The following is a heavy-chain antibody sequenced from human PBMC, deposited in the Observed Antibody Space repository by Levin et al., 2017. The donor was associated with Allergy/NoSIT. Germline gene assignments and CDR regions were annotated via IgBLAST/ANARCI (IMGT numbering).Heavy chain of an antibody. J-gene: IGHJ6*02. CDR2: IKQDGSEK. CDR1: GFTFSSYW. V-gene: IGHV3-7*01. CDR3: ARRNPLYYYYGMDG. Sequence: GGSLRLSCAASGFTFSSYWMSWVRQAPGKGLEWVANIKQDGSEKYYVDSVKGRFTISRDNAKNSLYLQLNSLRAEDTAVYSCARRNPLYYYYGMDGWGQGTTVTVSS. D-gene: IGHD1-14*01.